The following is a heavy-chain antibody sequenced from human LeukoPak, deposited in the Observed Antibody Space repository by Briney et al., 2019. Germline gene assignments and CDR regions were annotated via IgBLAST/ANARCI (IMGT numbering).Heavy chain of an antibody. J-gene: IGHJ4*02. V-gene: IGHV3-48*02. CDR3: ARNGGYSPLDY. CDR2: IRSSSSAM. D-gene: IGHD5-18*01. Sequence: GGSLRDSCAASGFTFSSYTMNWVRQAPGKGLEWVSYIRSSSSAMYYADSVKGRFIISRDNVKNSLYLQMNSLREEDTAVYYCARNGGYSPLDYWGQGILVTVSS. CDR1: GFTFSSYT.